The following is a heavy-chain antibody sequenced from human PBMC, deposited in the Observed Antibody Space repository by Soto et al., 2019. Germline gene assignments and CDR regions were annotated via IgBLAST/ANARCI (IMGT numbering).Heavy chain of an antibody. Sequence: SETLSLTCTVSGGSISSSSYYWGWIRQPPGKGLEWIGSIYYSGSTYYNPSLKSRVTISVDTSKNQFSLKLSSVTAADTAVYYSARQGRNAFDIWGQGTMVTVSS. V-gene: IGHV4-39*01. CDR2: IYYSGST. J-gene: IGHJ3*02. CDR1: GGSISSSSYY. CDR3: ARQGRNAFDI.